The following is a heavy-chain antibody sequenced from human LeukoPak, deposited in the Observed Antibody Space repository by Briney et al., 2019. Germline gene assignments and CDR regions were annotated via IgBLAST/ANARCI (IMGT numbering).Heavy chain of an antibody. CDR3: TRLWGDCGGDCYSHDY. CDR1: GFTFSSYA. V-gene: IGHV3-30-3*01. CDR2: ISYDGSNK. Sequence: GGSLRLSCAASGFTFSSYAMHWVRQAPGKGLEWVAVISYDGSNKYYADSVKGRFPISGDNSKNTLYPQMNSLRTEDTAVYYCTRLWGDCGGDCYSHDYWGQGALVTVSS. D-gene: IGHD2-21*02. J-gene: IGHJ4*02.